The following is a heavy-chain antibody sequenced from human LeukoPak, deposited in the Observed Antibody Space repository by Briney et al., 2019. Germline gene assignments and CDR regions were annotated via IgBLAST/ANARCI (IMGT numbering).Heavy chain of an antibody. CDR2: INTDGSST. Sequence: PGGSLRLSCAASGFTFSSYWMHWVRQAPGKGLVWVSRINTDGSSTSYADSVKGRFTISRDNAKNTLYLQMNSLRADDTAVYYCARVAALAGTTGPGGFDVWGPGTRVTVS. J-gene: IGHJ3*01. CDR1: GFTFSSYW. CDR3: ARVAALAGTTGPGGFDV. V-gene: IGHV3-74*01. D-gene: IGHD1-1*01.